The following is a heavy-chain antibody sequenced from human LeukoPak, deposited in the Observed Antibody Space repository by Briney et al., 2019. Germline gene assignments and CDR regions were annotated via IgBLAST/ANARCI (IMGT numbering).Heavy chain of an antibody. D-gene: IGHD3-9*01. CDR1: GFTFRAYT. CDR2: IDYSSTYI. Sequence: AGGSLRLSCAASGFTFRAYTMNWVRQSPGKGLEWVATIDYSSTYIYHADSVKGRFTISRDNARNSLFLQMNSLTVDDTAVYYCARDSGYDILTGYILFDNWGQGTLVTVSS. CDR3: ARDSGYDILTGYILFDN. J-gene: IGHJ4*02. V-gene: IGHV3-21*01.